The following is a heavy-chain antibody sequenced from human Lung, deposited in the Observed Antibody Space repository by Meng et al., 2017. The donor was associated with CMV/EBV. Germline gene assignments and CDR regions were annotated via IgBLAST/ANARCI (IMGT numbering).Heavy chain of an antibody. V-gene: IGHV4-34*04. J-gene: IGHJ4*02. D-gene: IGHD7-27*01. CDR2: INHSGNT. CDR1: GGSFSEYD. Sequence: SXTLSLXCAVYGGSFSEYDWSWIRQSPGKGLEWMREINHSGNTTDNPSLKSRATISIDASKRQFSLKLYSVAAADTAVYYCARRSLNWALGDWGQGTMVTVSS. CDR3: ARRSLNWALGD.